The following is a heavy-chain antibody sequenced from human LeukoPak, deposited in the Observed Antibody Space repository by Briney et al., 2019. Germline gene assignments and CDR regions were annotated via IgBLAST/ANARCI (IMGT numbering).Heavy chain of an antibody. D-gene: IGHD2-2*01. CDR2: IGVSDGNT. CDR3: AKTPKTMPRVFDY. CDR1: RFTFNTYA. Sequence: PGGSLRLSCAASRFTFNTYAMSWIRQAPGKGLEWVSTIGVSDGNTYYADSVKGRFTISRDNSKNTLYLQMNSLRAEDTAVYYCAKTPKTMPRVFDYWGQGTLVTVSS. J-gene: IGHJ4*02. V-gene: IGHV3-23*01.